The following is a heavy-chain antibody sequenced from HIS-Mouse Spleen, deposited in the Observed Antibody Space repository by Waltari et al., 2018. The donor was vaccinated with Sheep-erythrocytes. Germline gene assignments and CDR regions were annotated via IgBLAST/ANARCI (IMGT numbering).Heavy chain of an antibody. CDR3: ARGSGSYYFDY. V-gene: IGHV3-48*01. J-gene: IGHJ4*02. Sequence: EVQLVESGGGLVQPGGSLRLSCAASGFTFSSYSMNWVRQAPGKGLEWVAYSSSRSSTIYYADSVKGRVTISRDKANNSLYLQMNSLRAEDTAVYYCARGSGSYYFDYWGQGTLVTVSS. D-gene: IGHD2-15*01. CDR2: SSSRSSTI. CDR1: GFTFSSYS.